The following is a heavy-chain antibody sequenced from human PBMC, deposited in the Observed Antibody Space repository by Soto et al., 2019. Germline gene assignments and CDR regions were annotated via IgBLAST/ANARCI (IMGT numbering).Heavy chain of an antibody. Sequence: GGSLRLSWAASGFTFSSYAMSWVRQAPGKGLEWVSGLSSGGGTTYYADSVKGRFTISRDNSKNTLYLQMNSLRAEDTAVYYCAKAKSTPPYYFDYWGQGTLVTVSS. CDR1: GFTFSSYA. CDR2: LSSGGGTT. J-gene: IGHJ4*02. CDR3: AKAKSTPPYYFDY. V-gene: IGHV3-23*01.